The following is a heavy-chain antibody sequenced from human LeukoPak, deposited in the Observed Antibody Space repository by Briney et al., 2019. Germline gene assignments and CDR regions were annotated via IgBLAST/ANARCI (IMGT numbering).Heavy chain of an antibody. CDR1: GYSISSGYY. CDR2: IYLDGNT. D-gene: IGHD1-7*01. V-gene: IGHV4-38-2*02. CDR3: ARGRWNYAY. Sequence: SETLSFTCSVSGYSISSGYYWAWIRQTSGKGLEWIRIIYLDGNTYYSPSLKSRVTISVDTSKNQFSLKLSSVTAADTAVYYCARGRWNYAYWGQGTLVTVSS. J-gene: IGHJ4*02.